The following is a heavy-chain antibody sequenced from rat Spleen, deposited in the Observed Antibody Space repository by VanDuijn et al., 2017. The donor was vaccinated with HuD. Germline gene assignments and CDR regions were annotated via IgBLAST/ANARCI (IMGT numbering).Heavy chain of an antibody. CDR2: INYEGSST. Sequence: EVQLVESGGGLVQPGRSMKLSCAASGFTFSDYYMAWVRQAPKKGLEWVASINYEGSSTYYRDSVKGRFTISRDNAKSTLYLQMDSLRSEDTATYYCARDTTEGWFAYWGQGVKVTVSS. CDR1: GFTFSDYY. D-gene: IGHD1-11*01. CDR3: ARDTTEGWFAY. V-gene: IGHV5-22*01. J-gene: IGHJ2*01.